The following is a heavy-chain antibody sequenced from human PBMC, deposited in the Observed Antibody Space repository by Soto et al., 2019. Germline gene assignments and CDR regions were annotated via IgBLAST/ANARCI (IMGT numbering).Heavy chain of an antibody. CDR1: GGSINSGGYC. V-gene: IGHV4-31*03. Sequence: QVQLQESGPGLVKPSHTLSLTCTVSGGSINSGGYCWSWIRQHPGKGLDWIGCISYGGSTSYNPSLKNRVTISVDTSKNQFSLKLTSVTAADTAVYYCSRGILVWGQGALITVSS. D-gene: IGHD5-18*01. CDR3: SRGILV. J-gene: IGHJ4*02. CDR2: ISYGGST.